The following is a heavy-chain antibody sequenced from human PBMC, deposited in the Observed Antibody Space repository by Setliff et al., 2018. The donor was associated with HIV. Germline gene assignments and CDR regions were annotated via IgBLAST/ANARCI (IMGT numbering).Heavy chain of an antibody. V-gene: IGHV1-3*04. J-gene: IGHJ4*02. Sequence: ASVKVSCKSSGYTFSNYALHWVRQAPGQRLEWMGWINTANANTKYSQKFLGRVTITRDTSASTAYMELSSLRSEDTAVYFCARDMQDNNSFGPNSNLGYWGQGTQVTVS. D-gene: IGHD5-18*01. CDR1: GYTFSNYA. CDR2: INTANANT. CDR3: ARDMQDNNSFGPNSNLGY.